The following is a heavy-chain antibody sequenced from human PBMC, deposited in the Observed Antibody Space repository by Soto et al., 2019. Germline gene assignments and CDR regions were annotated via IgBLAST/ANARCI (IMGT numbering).Heavy chain of an antibody. CDR3: ARDKAFDY. J-gene: IGHJ4*02. CDR1: GFTFSSYD. V-gene: IGHV3-30-3*01. Sequence: GGSLRLSCAASGFTFSSYDMHWVRQAPGKGLEWVAVISYDGSNKYYADSVKGRFTISRDNSKNTLYLQMNSLRAEDTAVYYCARDKAFDYWGQGTLVTVSS. CDR2: ISYDGSNK.